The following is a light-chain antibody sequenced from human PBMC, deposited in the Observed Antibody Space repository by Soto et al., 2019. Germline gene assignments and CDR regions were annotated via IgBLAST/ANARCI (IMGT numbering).Light chain of an antibody. CDR2: DVS. CDR3: CSYAGSYSRV. Sequence: QSALTQPRSVSGSPGQSVTISCTGTGSDVGGYNYVSWYQHDPGKAPKLMISDVSKRPSGVPDRFSGSKSGNTASLTISGLQAEDEADYYCCSYAGSYSRVFGGGTKVTVL. V-gene: IGLV2-11*01. J-gene: IGLJ3*02. CDR1: GSDVGGYNY.